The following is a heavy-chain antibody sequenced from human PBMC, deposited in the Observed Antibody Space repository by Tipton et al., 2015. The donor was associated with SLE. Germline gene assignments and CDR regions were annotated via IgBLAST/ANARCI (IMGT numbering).Heavy chain of an antibody. V-gene: IGHV3-7*03. Sequence: GSLRLSCAASGFTFSTYWMSWVRQAPGKGLEWVANIKQDGSETYYVDSVKGRFTISRDNAKNSLFLQMNSLRAEDTAVYFCARHAQINTYPFDYWGQGTLVTVSS. J-gene: IGHJ4*02. D-gene: IGHD2-8*01. CDR3: ARHAQINTYPFDY. CDR1: GFTFSTYW. CDR2: IKQDGSET.